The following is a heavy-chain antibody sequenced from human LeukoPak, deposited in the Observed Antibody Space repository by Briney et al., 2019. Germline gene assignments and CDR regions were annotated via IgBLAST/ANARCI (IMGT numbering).Heavy chain of an antibody. D-gene: IGHD3-10*01. CDR1: GFTFSSHS. CDR3: ARDLSSVPTR. V-gene: IGHV3-48*02. CDR2: ISSSSRTI. Sequence: GGSLRLACAASGFTFSSHSMNWVRQAPGKGLEWVSYISSSSRTIHYADSVKGRFTISRDNAKNSLYLQMNSLRDEDTAVYYCARDLSSVPTRWGQGTLVTVSS. J-gene: IGHJ4*02.